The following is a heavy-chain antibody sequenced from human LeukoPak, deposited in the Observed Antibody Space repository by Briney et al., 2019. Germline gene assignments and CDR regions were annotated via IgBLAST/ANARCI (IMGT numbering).Heavy chain of an antibody. V-gene: IGHV3-23*01. CDR1: GFTFSSYA. CDR2: ISGSGGST. J-gene: IGHJ4*02. D-gene: IGHD3-9*01. Sequence: GGSLRLSCAASGFTFSSYAMSWVRQAPGKGLEWVSAISGSGGSTYYADSVKGRFTISRDNSKNTLYLQMNSLRAEDTAVYYCARADYDILTGYRHFDYWGQGTLVTVSS. CDR3: ARADYDILTGYRHFDY.